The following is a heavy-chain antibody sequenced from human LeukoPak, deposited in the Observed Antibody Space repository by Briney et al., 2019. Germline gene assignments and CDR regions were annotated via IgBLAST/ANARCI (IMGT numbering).Heavy chain of an antibody. Sequence: VASVKVSCKVSGYTLTELSMHWVRQAPGKGLEWMGGFDPEDGETIYAQKFQGRVTMTEDTSTDTAYMELSSLRSEDTAVYYCVKYQLLHRSSWRDAFEIWGQGTMVTVSS. D-gene: IGHD6-13*01. J-gene: IGHJ3*02. V-gene: IGHV1-24*01. CDR2: FDPEDGET. CDR1: GYTLTELS. CDR3: VKYQLLHRSSWRDAFEI.